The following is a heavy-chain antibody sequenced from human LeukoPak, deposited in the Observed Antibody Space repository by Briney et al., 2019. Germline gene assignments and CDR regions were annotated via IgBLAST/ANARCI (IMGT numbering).Heavy chain of an antibody. CDR2: IRYDGSNK. V-gene: IGHV3-30*02. CDR1: GFTFSSYG. D-gene: IGHD4-23*01. Sequence: GGSLRLSCAASGFTFSSYGMHWVRKAPGKGLEWVAFIRYDGSNKYYADSVKGRFTISRDNSKNTLYPQMNSLRAEDTAGYYCAKDQPGHGSNSGYYFDYWGQGTLVTVSS. CDR3: AKDQPGHGSNSGYYFDY. J-gene: IGHJ4*02.